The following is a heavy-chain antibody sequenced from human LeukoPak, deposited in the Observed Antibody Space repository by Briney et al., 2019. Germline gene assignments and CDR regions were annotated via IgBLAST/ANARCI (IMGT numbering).Heavy chain of an antibody. Sequence: GGSLRLSCAASGFTFSSYEMNWVRQAPGKGLEWVSYISSSGNYIMYADSVKDRFTISRDNAKNSLYLQMNSLRAEDTAVYYCATGSRGSYFYFDYWGQGTLVTVSS. CDR2: ISSSGNYI. CDR3: ATGSRGSYFYFDY. CDR1: GFTFSSYE. V-gene: IGHV3-48*03. J-gene: IGHJ4*02. D-gene: IGHD3-10*01.